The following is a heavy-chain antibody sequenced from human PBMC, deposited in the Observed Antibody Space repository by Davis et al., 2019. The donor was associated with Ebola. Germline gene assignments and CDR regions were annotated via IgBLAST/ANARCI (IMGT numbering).Heavy chain of an antibody. V-gene: IGHV1-18*01. CDR1: GGTFSSYA. CDR3: ATEGRPNLGDY. Sequence: ASVKVSCKASGGTFSSYAITGVRQAPGQGLEWMGWISGYTGDTNYAQKLQGRVSMTTDTSTSTAYMELRSLRSDDTAVYYCATEGRPNLGDYWGQGTLVTVSS. CDR2: ISGYTGDT. J-gene: IGHJ4*02. D-gene: IGHD6-6*01.